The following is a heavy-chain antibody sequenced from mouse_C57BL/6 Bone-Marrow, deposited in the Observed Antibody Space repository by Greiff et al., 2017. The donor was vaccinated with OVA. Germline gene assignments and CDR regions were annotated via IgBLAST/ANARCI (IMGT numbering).Heavy chain of an antibody. V-gene: IGHV7-3*01. J-gene: IGHJ3*01. D-gene: IGHD4-1*01. Sequence: EVQVVESGGGLVQPGGSLSLSCAASGFTFTDYYMSWVRQPPGKALEWLGFIRNKANGYTTEYSASVKGRFTISRDNSQSILSLQMNALRAEDSATYYCARYGVGRLAYWGQGTLVTVSA. CDR1: GFTFTDYY. CDR3: ARYGVGRLAY. CDR2: IRNKANGYTT.